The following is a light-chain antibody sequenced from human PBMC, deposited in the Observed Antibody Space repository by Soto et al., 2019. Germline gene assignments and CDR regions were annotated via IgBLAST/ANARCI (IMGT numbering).Light chain of an antibody. V-gene: IGLV2-14*01. CDR1: SSDVGGYNY. Sequence: QSALTQPASVSGSPGQSITISCTGTSSDVGGYNYVSWYQQHPGKAPKLLIYDVSKWPSGVSNRFSGSKSGNTASLTISGLQAEDEADYYCNSYTSSSTRVFGRGTQLTVL. CDR3: NSYTSSSTRV. CDR2: DVS. J-gene: IGLJ2*01.